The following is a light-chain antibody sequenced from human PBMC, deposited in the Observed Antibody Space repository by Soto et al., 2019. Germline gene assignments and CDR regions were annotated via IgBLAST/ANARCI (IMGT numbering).Light chain of an antibody. V-gene: IGKV3-20*01. CDR1: QSVTNNY. CDR3: QQYGSSPIT. CDR2: GAS. Sequence: EMVWSQSPGNLSLSPGERATLSCRASQSVTNNYLAWYQQKPGQAPRLLIDGASSRATGIPDRFSGSGSGTDFTLTISRLEPEDFAVYYCQQYGSSPITFGQGTRLENK. J-gene: IGKJ5*01.